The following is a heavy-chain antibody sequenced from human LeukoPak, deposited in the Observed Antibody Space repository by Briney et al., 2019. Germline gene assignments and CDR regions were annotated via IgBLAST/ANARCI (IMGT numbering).Heavy chain of an antibody. CDR2: IYPGESIYASENT. Sequence: SETLSLTCSVSGVSISAYYWSWIRQPAGKGLEWIGRIYPGESIYASENTNYNPSLKSRVSMSGDTSKNQFSLKLSSVTAADTAVYYCAREDSSGYLTDYFDYWGQGTLVTVSS. J-gene: IGHJ4*02. V-gene: IGHV4-4*07. CDR1: GVSISAYY. D-gene: IGHD3-22*01. CDR3: AREDSSGYLTDYFDY.